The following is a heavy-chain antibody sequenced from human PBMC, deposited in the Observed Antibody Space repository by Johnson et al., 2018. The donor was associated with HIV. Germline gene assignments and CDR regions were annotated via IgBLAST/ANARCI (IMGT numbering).Heavy chain of an antibody. CDR1: GFTVSSNY. D-gene: IGHD2-8*02. CDR2: IGGSGGTT. J-gene: IGHJ3*02. CDR3: ATHLEYCGYTRSEDAFDI. V-gene: IGHV3-53*01. Sequence: VQLVESGGGLIQPGGSLRLSCAASGFTVSSNYMSWVRQAPGKGLEWVSVIGGSGGTTYYADSVKGRFTISRDNSRNTLYLQINSQRAEDTAVYYCATHLEYCGYTRSEDAFDIWGQGTMVTVAS.